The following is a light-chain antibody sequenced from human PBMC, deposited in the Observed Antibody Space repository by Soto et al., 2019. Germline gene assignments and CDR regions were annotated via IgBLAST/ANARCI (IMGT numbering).Light chain of an antibody. CDR2: EVS. CDR3: SSTAGNTNLV. J-gene: IGLJ3*02. CDR1: SIDVGGHNY. Sequence: QSALTQSPSASGSPGQSVTISCTGTSIDVGGHNYVSWYQHHPCKAPKLIIYEVSKRPSGVPDRFSCSKSGNTASLTVSGLQAEDAAVDYCSSTAGNTNLVVGGGTKLTVL. V-gene: IGLV2-8*01.